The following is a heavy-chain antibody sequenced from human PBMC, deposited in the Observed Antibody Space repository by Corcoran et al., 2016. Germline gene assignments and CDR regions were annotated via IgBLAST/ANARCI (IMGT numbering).Heavy chain of an antibody. V-gene: IGHV3-21*01. Sequence: EVQLVESGGGLVKPGGSLRLSCAASGFTFSSYSMNWVRQAPGKGLEWVSSISSSSSSYIKYADPVKGRFTISRDNAKNSLYLQMNSLRAEETAVYYCARNGGGYCSGGSCFETKRPNYFDYWGQGTLVTVSS. CDR1: GFTFSSYS. J-gene: IGHJ4*02. CDR2: ISSSSSSYI. D-gene: IGHD2-15*01. CDR3: ARNGGGYCSGGSCFETKRPNYFDY.